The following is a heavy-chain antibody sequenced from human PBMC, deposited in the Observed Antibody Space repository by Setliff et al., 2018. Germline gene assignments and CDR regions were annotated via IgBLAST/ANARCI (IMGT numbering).Heavy chain of an antibody. D-gene: IGHD5-12*01. V-gene: IGHV1-46*01. CDR3: ATGGFSGYDLDY. Sequence: ASVKVSCKASGYTFTSHYMHWVRQAPGQGLEWMGIINPSGGSTSYAQKFQGRVTMTRDTSTSTAYMELSSLRSEDTAVYYCATGGFSGYDLDYWGQGTLVTVSS. CDR2: INPSGGST. J-gene: IGHJ4*02. CDR1: GYTFTSHY.